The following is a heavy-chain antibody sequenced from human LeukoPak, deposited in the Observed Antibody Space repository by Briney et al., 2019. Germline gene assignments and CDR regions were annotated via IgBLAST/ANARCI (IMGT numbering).Heavy chain of an antibody. V-gene: IGHV1-3*01. CDR3: ARERWHCRVNCYSVCYYALDV. CDR1: GYTFTNYA. D-gene: IGHD2-15*01. J-gene: IGHJ6*02. Sequence: ASVKVSCKGSGYTFTNYAVHWVRQAPGQRLEWLGWINPGNGDTKYSQNFQGRVTVTSDTSAATAYVELNSLTSEGTAVYYCARERWHCRVNCYSVCYYALDVWGQGTTVTVSS. CDR2: INPGNGDT.